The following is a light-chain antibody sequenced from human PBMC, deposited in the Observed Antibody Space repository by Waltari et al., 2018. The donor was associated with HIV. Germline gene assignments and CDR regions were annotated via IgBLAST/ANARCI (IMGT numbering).Light chain of an antibody. J-gene: IGKJ4*01. CDR2: AAS. CDR1: QSISSY. Sequence: DIQMTQSPSSLSASVGDRVTITCRASQSISSYLNWYQQKPGKAPKLLIYAASILQSGVPSRFSGSVSGTDFTLTISSLQPENFATYYCQQSYSTPLTCGGGTKVEIK. CDR3: QQSYSTPLT. V-gene: IGKV1-39*01.